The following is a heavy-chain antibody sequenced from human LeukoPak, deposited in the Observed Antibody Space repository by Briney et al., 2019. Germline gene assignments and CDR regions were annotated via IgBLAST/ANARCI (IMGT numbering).Heavy chain of an antibody. CDR1: GFTFSSYA. CDR3: ARLLPGYCSSTSCYTFDY. CDR2: ISSSSSYI. J-gene: IGHJ3*01. V-gene: IGHV3-21*01. D-gene: IGHD2-2*02. Sequence: GGSLRLSCAASGFTFSSYAMSWVRQAPGKGLEWVSSISSSSSYIYYADSVKGRFTISRDNAKNSLYLQMNSLRAEDTAVYYCARLLPGYCSSTSCYTFDYWGQGTMVTVSS.